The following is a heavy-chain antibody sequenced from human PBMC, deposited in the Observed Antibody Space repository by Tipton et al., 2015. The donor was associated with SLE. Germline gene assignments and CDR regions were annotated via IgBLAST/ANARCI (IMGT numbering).Heavy chain of an antibody. D-gene: IGHD2-21*01. V-gene: IGHV4-59*11. Sequence: TLSLTCTVSGGSITTHFWNWIRPPPGKGLEWIGYIHYSGTTHDNPSLKSRVTMSVDMSKNQFSLRLTSVTAADTAVYYCARTLGAIAHTDYDAVDIWGQGIMVTVSS. CDR3: ARTLGAIAHTDYDAVDI. CDR1: GGSITTHF. CDR2: IHYSGTT. J-gene: IGHJ3*02.